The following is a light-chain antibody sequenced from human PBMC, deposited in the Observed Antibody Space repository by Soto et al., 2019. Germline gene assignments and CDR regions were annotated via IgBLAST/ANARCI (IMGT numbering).Light chain of an antibody. CDR3: QQYNSFIWT. J-gene: IGKJ1*01. V-gene: IGKV1-5*03. CDR2: KAS. Sequence: DIQMTQSPSTLSASVGDRVTITCLASQSISSWLAWYQQKPGKAPKLLISKASNLDSGVPSRFSGSGSGTEFNLTISSLQPEDFATYYCQQYNSFIWTFGQGTKVDIK. CDR1: QSISSW.